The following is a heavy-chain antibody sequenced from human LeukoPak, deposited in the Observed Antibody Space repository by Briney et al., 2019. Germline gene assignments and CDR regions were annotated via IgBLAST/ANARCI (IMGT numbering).Heavy chain of an antibody. D-gene: IGHD6-19*01. J-gene: IGHJ4*02. CDR3: ARGGWYPREIDS. V-gene: IGHV3-48*01. CDR2: ISGSASTI. CDR1: GFTFGSYN. Sequence: GGSLRLSCAASGFTFGSYNMNCVRQAPGKGLEWVSYISGSASTIYYAESVKGRFTISKDNAKNSLYLQMNSLRAEDTALYYCARGGWYPREIDSWGQGTLVTVSS.